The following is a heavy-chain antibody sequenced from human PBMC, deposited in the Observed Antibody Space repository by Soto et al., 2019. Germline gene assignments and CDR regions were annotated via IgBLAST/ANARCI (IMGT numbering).Heavy chain of an antibody. CDR2: SNIGNGNT. CDR3: AREPLWGGVCYDHRLDL. Sequence: QVQLVQSGAEVKKPGASVRVSCRTSGYTFTSYAIHWVRQAPGQGLEWMAWSNIGNGNTKYSQKFQGRVTVSRDTSASTAYMELSSLRYEDTAVYYCAREPLWGGVCYDHRLDLWGQGTLVTVSS. D-gene: IGHD2-21*02. CDR1: GYTFTSYA. J-gene: IGHJ5*02. V-gene: IGHV1-3*04.